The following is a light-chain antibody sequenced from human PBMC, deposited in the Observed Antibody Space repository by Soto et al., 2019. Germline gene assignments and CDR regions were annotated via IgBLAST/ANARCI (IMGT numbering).Light chain of an antibody. CDR3: QEYKTGPGYN. CDR2: KTS. CDR1: QSFGRW. J-gene: IGKJ2*01. Sequence: DIQVTQSPSTLSASVGDRVTITCRASQSFGRWLAWYQQKPGKAPELLIYKTSTLERGVPSRFSGSGSGTEFTLTISSLQPDDFATYYCQEYKTGPGYNFGQGTRLEIK. V-gene: IGKV1-5*03.